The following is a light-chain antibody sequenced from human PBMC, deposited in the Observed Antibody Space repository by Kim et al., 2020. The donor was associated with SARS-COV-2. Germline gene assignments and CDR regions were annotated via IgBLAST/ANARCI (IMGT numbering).Light chain of an antibody. Sequence: KTVTISCTRRSGSIASNYVQWYRQRPGSAPTTVIFEDNQRPSGVPDRFSGSIDSSSNSASHTISGLKTEDEADYYCQSYDSSNPWVFGGGTQLTVL. CDR1: SGSIASNY. CDR2: EDN. V-gene: IGLV6-57*03. J-gene: IGLJ3*02. CDR3: QSYDSSNPWV.